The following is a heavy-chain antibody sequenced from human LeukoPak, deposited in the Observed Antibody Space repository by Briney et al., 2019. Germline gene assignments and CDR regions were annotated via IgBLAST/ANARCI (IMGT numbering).Heavy chain of an antibody. D-gene: IGHD3-10*01. J-gene: IGHJ3*02. V-gene: IGHV3-21*01. CDR2: ISSSSSYI. Sequence: GGSLRLSCAASGFTFGSYSMNWVRQAPGKGLEWVSSISSSSSYIYYADSVKGRFTISRDNAKNSLYLQMNSLRAEDTAVYYCARGGRGSDAFDIWGQGTMVTVSS. CDR1: GFTFGSYS. CDR3: ARGGRGSDAFDI.